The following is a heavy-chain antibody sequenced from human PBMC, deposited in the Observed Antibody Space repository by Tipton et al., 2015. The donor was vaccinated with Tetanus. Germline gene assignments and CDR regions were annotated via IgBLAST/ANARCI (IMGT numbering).Heavy chain of an antibody. V-gene: IGHV3-33*01. CDR1: GFIFSSYG. D-gene: IGHD2-15*01. Sequence: SLRLSCAASGFIFSSYGIHWVRQAPGKGLEWVAVSWYDGTDQYYADSVNGRFTLSRDNSENTLYLQMDSLRVEDTALYCCAREADCSGGSCFSGFFGNWGQGAQVTVSS. J-gene: IGHJ4*02. CDR2: SWYDGTDQ. CDR3: AREADCSGGSCFSGFFGN.